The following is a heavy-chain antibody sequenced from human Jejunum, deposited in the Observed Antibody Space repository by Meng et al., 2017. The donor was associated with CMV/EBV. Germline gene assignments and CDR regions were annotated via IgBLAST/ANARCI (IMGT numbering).Heavy chain of an antibody. Sequence: QVQFLQSGAEVKSPGSSVGLSCKSSGGVFNNYALTWVRQAPGQGLEWMGGIIAVLRTPNYAPKFQGRLTITADASTDTTYMELSSLTSEDTAVYFCARGFTNGWQPFDFWGQGTLVTVSS. V-gene: IGHV1-69*12. CDR3: ARGFTNGWQPFDF. D-gene: IGHD2-8*01. J-gene: IGHJ4*02. CDR1: GGVFNNYA. CDR2: IIAVLRTP.